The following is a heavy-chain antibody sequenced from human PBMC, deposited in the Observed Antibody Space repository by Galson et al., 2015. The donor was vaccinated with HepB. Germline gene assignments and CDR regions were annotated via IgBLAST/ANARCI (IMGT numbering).Heavy chain of an antibody. CDR2: ISGGSGTT. CDR3: ARAYGGYVDY. CDR1: GFTFSSYA. D-gene: IGHD4/OR15-4a*01. J-gene: IGHJ4*02. V-gene: IGHV3-23*01. Sequence: SLRLSCAASGFTFSSYALSWVRQAPGKGLECVSLISGGSGTTYYADSARGRFTISSDNSENTLYLQMNSLRADDTAVYYCARAYGGYVDYWGQGTLVTVSS.